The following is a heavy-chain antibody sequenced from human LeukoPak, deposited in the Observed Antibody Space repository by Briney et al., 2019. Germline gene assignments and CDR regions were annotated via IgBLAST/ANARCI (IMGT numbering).Heavy chain of an antibody. CDR1: GYTFTSYG. V-gene: IGHV1-18*01. CDR2: ISAYNGNT. CDR3: ARVDGALVAFDI. D-gene: IGHD4/OR15-4a*01. J-gene: IGHJ3*02. Sequence: ASVRVSCTASGYTFTSYGISWVRQAPGQGLEWMGWISAYNGNTNYAQNLQGRVTMTTDTSTSTAYMELRSLRSDDTAVYYCARVDGALVAFDIWGQGTMVTVSS.